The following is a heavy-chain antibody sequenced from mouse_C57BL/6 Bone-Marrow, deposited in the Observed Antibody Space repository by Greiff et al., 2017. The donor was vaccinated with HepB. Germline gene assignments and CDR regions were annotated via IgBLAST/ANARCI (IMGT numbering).Heavy chain of an antibody. V-gene: IGHV5-17*01. Sequence: EVHLVESGGGLVKPGGSLKLSCAASGFTFSDYGMHWVRQAPEKGLEWVAYISSGSSTIYYADTVKGRFTISRDNAKNTLFRQMTSLRSEDTAMYYCARERATVVAHYYAMDYWGQGTSVTVSS. CDR2: ISSGSSTI. CDR1: GFTFSDYG. J-gene: IGHJ4*01. D-gene: IGHD1-1*01. CDR3: ARERATVVAHYYAMDY.